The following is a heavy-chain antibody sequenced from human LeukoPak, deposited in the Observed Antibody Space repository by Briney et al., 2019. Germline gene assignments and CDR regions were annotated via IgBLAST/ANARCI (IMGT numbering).Heavy chain of an antibody. CDR2: IRYDGNTK. CDR1: GFTFSSYG. V-gene: IGHV3-30*02. CDR3: AKSPSENYYYMDV. D-gene: IGHD2/OR15-2a*01. Sequence: GGSLRLSCAASGFTFSSYGMNWVRQAPGKGLEWVAFIRYDGNTKYYADSVKGRFTISRDNSKNTLHLQMNSLRAEDTAVYHCAKSPSENYYYMDVWGKGTTVTVSS. J-gene: IGHJ6*03.